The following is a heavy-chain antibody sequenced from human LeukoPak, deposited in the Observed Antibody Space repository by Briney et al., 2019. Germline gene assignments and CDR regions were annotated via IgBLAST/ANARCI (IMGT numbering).Heavy chain of an antibody. CDR1: GGSISSSSYY. D-gene: IGHD5-24*01. V-gene: IGHV4-61*05. Sequence: SETLSLTCTVSGGSISSSSYYWGWIRQPPGRGLEWIGYIYYSGSTNYNPSLKSRVTISVDTSKNRFSLKLSSVTAADTAVYYCARGEQMGWLQQSYYFDYWGQGTLVTVSS. CDR2: IYYSGST. J-gene: IGHJ4*02. CDR3: ARGEQMGWLQQSYYFDY.